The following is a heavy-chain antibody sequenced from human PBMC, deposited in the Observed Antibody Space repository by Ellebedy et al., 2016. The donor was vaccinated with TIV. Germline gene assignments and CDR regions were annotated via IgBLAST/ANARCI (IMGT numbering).Heavy chain of an antibody. CDR3: ARGSPLGYRHGGDWFDP. CDR2: IYYTGST. J-gene: IGHJ5*02. D-gene: IGHD5-12*01. Sequence: MPSETLSLTCAASGGSISSPSYYWGWIRQPPGKGLEWIGSIYYTGSTYYNPSLKGRVTISVDTSKNQFSLKLKSVTAADTAVYYCARGSPLGYRHGGDWFDPWGQGTLVTVSS. V-gene: IGHV4-39*07. CDR1: GGSISSPSYY.